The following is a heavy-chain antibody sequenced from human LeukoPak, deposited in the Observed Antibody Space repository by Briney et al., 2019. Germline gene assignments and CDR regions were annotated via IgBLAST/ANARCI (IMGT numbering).Heavy chain of an antibody. D-gene: IGHD6-19*01. V-gene: IGHV2-70*20. CDR3: ARARYSSGWPFDY. CDR1: GFSLSTSRMC. J-gene: IGHJ4*02. CDR2: IDWDDDK. Sequence: ESGPTLVNPTQALTLTCTFSGFSLSTSRMCVSWVRQPPGKALEWLALIDWDDDKYYSTSLKTRLTVSKDTSKNQVVLTMTNMDPMDTATYYCARARYSSGWPFDYWGQGALVTVSS.